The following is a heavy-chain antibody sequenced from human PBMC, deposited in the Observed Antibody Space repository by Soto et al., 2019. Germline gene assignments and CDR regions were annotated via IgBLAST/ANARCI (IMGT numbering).Heavy chain of an antibody. V-gene: IGHV1-2*02. CDR3: ARDLAKGGGSAGFDY. J-gene: IGHJ4*02. Sequence: GPSVKVSCKASGYSFTVYYMHWVRQAPGQGLEWMGWINPKSGGTMYPQKFQGRVTMTWDTSISTAYTALTRLRSDDTAVYYCARDLAKGGGSAGFDYWGQGTLVTVSS. CDR1: GYSFTVYY. D-gene: IGHD1-26*01. CDR2: INPKSGGT.